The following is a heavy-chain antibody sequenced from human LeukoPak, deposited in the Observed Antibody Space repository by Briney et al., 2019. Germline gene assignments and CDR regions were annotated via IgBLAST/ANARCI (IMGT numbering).Heavy chain of an antibody. J-gene: IGHJ4*02. V-gene: IGHV3-23*01. CDR2: IGASGGST. D-gene: IGHD3-9*01. CDR3: AKAEGYDILTGLDY. CDR1: GFTFTSYD. Sequence: PAGSLTLTCATSGFTFTSYDISWVRQAPGKGLEWVSGIGASGGSTYYADSVKGRFTISRDNSKNTLYLQMNSLRTEDTAVYYCAKAEGYDILTGLDYWGQGTLVTVSS.